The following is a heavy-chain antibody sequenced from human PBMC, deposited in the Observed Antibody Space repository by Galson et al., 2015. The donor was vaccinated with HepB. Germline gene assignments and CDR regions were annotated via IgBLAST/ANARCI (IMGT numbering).Heavy chain of an antibody. CDR2: MNPNSGNT. D-gene: IGHD4-11*01. CDR1: GYTFTSYD. CDR3: ARVGYSNFLAHYDFDY. J-gene: IGHJ4*02. Sequence: SVKVSCKASGYTFTSYDINWVRQATGQGLEWMGWMNPNSGNTGYAQKFQGRVTMTRNTSISTAYMELSSLRSEDTAVYYCARVGYSNFLAHYDFDYWGQGTLVTVSS. V-gene: IGHV1-8*01.